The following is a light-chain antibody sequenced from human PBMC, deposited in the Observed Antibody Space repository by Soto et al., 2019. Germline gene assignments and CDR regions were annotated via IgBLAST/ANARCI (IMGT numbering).Light chain of an antibody. Sequence: EIVLTQSPGTLSLYPGERATLXXRSSQSVTGTNLAWYQQRAGQAPRLLIYDAVRRATGIPDRFSGSGSGTDFTLTISRLEPEDFAVYYCQQDGSSRGTFGQGTKVDIK. CDR2: DAV. V-gene: IGKV3-20*01. J-gene: IGKJ1*01. CDR1: QSVTGTN. CDR3: QQDGSSRGT.